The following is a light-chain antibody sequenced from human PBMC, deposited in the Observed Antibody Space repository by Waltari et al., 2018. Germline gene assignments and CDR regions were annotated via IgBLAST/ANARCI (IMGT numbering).Light chain of an antibody. CDR2: AAS. J-gene: IGKJ2*01. V-gene: IGKV3-15*01. CDR3: QQYNNWPPMYT. CDR1: QSVSSN. Sequence: IVWTSSQAPRLVSPGERVPLSARASQSVSSNLAWYQQKPGQAPRVLIYAASTRATGIPARFSGSGSGTEFTLTISSLQSEDFAVYYCQQYNNWPPMYTFGQGTKLEIK.